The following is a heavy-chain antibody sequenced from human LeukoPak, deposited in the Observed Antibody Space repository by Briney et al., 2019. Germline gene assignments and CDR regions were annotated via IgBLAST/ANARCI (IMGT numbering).Heavy chain of an antibody. CDR2: IYYSGST. D-gene: IGHD5-18*01. J-gene: IGHJ6*04. Sequence: SQTLSLTCTVSGGSISSGGYYWSWIRQHPGKGLEWIGYIYYSGSTYYNPSLKSRVTISVDTSKNQFCLKLSSVTAADTAVYYCAREERYTAMVLYYYYGMDVWGKGTTVTVSS. CDR3: AREERYTAMVLYYYYGMDV. V-gene: IGHV4-31*03. CDR1: GGSISSGGYY.